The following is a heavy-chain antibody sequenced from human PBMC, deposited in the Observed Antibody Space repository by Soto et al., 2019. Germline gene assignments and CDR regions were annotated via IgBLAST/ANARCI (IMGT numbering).Heavy chain of an antibody. D-gene: IGHD1-1*01. Sequence: EVPLVESGGNLVQPGRSLRLSCAASGFTFGDYAMHWVRQAPGKGLEWISSINENSGSLDYADSVTGRFTISRDNAKNSLYLQMNSLRIEDTALYYCAKDAHWSLDFWGQGTLVTVSS. V-gene: IGHV3-9*01. CDR2: INENSGSL. CDR3: AKDAHWSLDF. J-gene: IGHJ4*02. CDR1: GFTFGDYA.